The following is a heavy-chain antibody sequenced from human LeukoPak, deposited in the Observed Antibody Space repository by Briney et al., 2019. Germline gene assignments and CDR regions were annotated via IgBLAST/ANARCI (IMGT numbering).Heavy chain of an antibody. V-gene: IGHV4-38-2*01. CDR1: GYSISSGYY. D-gene: IGHD5-18*01. J-gene: IGHJ3*02. Sequence: SETLSLTCAVSGYSISSGYYWGWIRQPPGKGLGWIGSIYHSGSTYYNPSLKSRVTISVDTSKNQFSLKLSSVTAADTAVYYCARPKIGYSYVDAFDIWGQGTMVTVSS. CDR3: ARPKIGYSYVDAFDI. CDR2: IYHSGST.